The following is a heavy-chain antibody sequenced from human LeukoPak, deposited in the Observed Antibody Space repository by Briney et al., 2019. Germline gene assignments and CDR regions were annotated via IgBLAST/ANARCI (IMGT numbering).Heavy chain of an antibody. J-gene: IGHJ4*02. CDR3: ARDPGDSLYYFDC. V-gene: IGHV3-23*01. D-gene: IGHD5-18*01. Sequence: GGSLRLSCAASGFTFRKYAMTWVRQAPGKGLEWVSAISASGGGTSYADSVKGRFTISRDNSKNTVYLQMNSLRAEDTAVYYCARDPGDSLYYFDCWGQGTLVTVSS. CDR1: GFTFRKYA. CDR2: ISASGGGT.